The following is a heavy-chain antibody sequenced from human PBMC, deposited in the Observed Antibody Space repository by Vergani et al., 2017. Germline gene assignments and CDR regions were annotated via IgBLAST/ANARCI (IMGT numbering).Heavy chain of an antibody. V-gene: IGHV3-11*04. D-gene: IGHD1-7*01. CDR3: ARYLLPGTLLLLAY. Sequence: QVQLVESGGGLVKPGGSLRLSCAASGFTFSDYYMTWIRQAPGKGLEWISYISGSGHTKYYADSVKGRFAISRDNANNSLYLQMNNLRVEDTAVYYCARYLLPGTLLLLAYWGQGTLISVSS. CDR1: GFTFSDYY. J-gene: IGHJ4*02. CDR2: ISGSGHTK.